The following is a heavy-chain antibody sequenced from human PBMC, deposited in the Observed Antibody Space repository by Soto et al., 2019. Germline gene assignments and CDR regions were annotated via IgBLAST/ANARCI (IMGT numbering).Heavy chain of an antibody. J-gene: IGHJ4*02. CDR3: ARGLYYYDSSGLTYFDY. CDR2: IWYDGSNK. D-gene: IGHD3-22*01. V-gene: IGHV3-33*01. CDR1: GFTFSSYG. Sequence: QVQLVESGGGVVQPGRSLRLSCAASGFTFSSYGMHWVRQAPGKGLEWVAVIWYDGSNKYYADSVKGRFTISRDNSKNTLYPQMNSLRAEDTAVYYCARGLYYYDSSGLTYFDYWGQGTLVTVSS.